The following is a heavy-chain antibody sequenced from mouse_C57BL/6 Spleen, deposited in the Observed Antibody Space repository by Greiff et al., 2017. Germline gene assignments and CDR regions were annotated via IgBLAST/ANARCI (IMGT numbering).Heavy chain of an antibody. CDR2: INPSSGYT. J-gene: IGHJ4*01. D-gene: IGHD1-1*01. CDR1: GCTFTSYT. CDR3: ARLHYGSSPYAMDY. V-gene: IGHV1-4*01. Sequence: VQLQQSGAELARPGASVKMSCKASGCTFTSYTMHWVKQRPGQGLEWIGYINPSSGYTKYNQKFKDKATLTADKSSSTAYMQLSSLTSEDSAVYYCARLHYGSSPYAMDYWGQGTSVTVSS.